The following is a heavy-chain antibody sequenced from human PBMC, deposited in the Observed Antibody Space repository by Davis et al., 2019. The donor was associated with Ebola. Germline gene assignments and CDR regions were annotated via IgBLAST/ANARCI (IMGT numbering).Heavy chain of an antibody. V-gene: IGHV3-15*01. CDR2: IKSKTDGGTT. D-gene: IGHD6-13*01. CDR3: TTAQTDSSSWLDS. Sequence: GESLKISCAASGFTFSSYAMSWVRQAPGKGLEWVGRIKSKTDGGTTYYAAPVKDRFTISRDDSQNTLYLQMNSLKTEDTAVYYCTTAQTDSSSWLDSWGQGTLVTASS. J-gene: IGHJ5*01. CDR1: GFTFSSYA.